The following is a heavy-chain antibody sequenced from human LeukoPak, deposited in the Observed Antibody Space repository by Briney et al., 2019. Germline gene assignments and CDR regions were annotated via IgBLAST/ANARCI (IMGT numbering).Heavy chain of an antibody. CDR3: AKKGYYDFWSGYYAWFDP. D-gene: IGHD3-3*01. CDR2: ISYDGSNK. V-gene: IGHV3-33*05. CDR1: GFTFSTYG. J-gene: IGHJ5*02. Sequence: GGSLRLSCAASGFTFSTYGMHWVRQAPGKGLEWVAVISYDGSNKYHADSVKGRFTISRDNSKNTLYLQMNSLRAEDTAVYYCAKKGYYDFWSGYYAWFDPWGQGTLVTVSS.